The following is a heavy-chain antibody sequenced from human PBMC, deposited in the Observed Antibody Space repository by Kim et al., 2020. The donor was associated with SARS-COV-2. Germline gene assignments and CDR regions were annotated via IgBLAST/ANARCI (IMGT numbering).Heavy chain of an antibody. J-gene: IGHJ6*02. CDR2: MNPNSGNT. CDR1: GYTFTSYD. V-gene: IGHV1-8*01. D-gene: IGHD3-22*01. Sequence: ASVKVSCKASGYTFTSYDINWVRQATGQGLEWMGWMNPNSGNTGYAQKFQGRVTMTRNTSISTAYMELSSLRSEDTAVYYCARLNTTHYYDSSIGHYYYYYGMDVWGQGTTVTVSS. CDR3: ARLNTTHYYDSSIGHYYYYYGMDV.